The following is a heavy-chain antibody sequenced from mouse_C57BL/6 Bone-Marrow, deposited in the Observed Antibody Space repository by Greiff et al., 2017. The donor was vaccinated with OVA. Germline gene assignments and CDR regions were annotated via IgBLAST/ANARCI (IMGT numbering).Heavy chain of an antibody. CDR3: AREGYYPYWYFDV. J-gene: IGHJ1*03. CDR2: IWSGGST. Sequence: QVQLKESGPGLVQPSQSLSITCTVSGFSLTSYGVHWVRQSPGKGLEWLGVIWSGGSTDYNAAFISRLSISKDNSKSQVFFKMNSLQADDTAIYYCAREGYYPYWYFDVWGTGTTVTVSS. V-gene: IGHV2-2*01. CDR1: GFSLTSYG. D-gene: IGHD1-1*01.